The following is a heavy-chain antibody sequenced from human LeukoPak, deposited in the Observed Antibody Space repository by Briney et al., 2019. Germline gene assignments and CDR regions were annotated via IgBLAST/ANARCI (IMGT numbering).Heavy chain of an antibody. D-gene: IGHD3-16*02. CDR1: GYTFTSYG. Sequence: ASVKVSCKASGYTFTSYGISWVRQAPGQGLEWMGWISAYNGNTNYAQKLQGRVTMTTDTSTSTAYMELRGLRSDDTAVYYCARGLRLGELSSHPLWPYDYWGQGTLVTVSS. V-gene: IGHV1-18*01. J-gene: IGHJ4*02. CDR2: ISAYNGNT. CDR3: ARGLRLGELSSHPLWPYDY.